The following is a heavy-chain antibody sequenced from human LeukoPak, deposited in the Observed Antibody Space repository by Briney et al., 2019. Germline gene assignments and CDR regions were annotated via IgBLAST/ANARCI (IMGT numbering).Heavy chain of an antibody. V-gene: IGHV3-15*07. J-gene: IGHJ4*02. CDR2: IKSKTYGGAP. Sequence: PGGSLRLSCATSGFTFNDAWMNWVRQAPGKGLEWVGRIKSKTYGGAPDYAAPVKGRFSISRDDSKNTLYLQMNSLKTEDTAVYYCTTDLGYTRELAFDYWGQGTLVTVSS. CDR1: GFTFNDAW. D-gene: IGHD6-13*01. CDR3: TTDLGYTRELAFDY.